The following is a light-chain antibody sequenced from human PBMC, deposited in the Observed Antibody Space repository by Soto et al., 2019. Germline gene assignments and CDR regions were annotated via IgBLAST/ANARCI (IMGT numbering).Light chain of an antibody. V-gene: IGLV2-23*02. Sequence: QSALTQPASLSGSPGQSITISCTGTRSDVGSYNLVSWYQQHPGKAPKLMIYEVSKRPSGVSNRFSGSKSGNTASLTISGLQAEDEADYYCCSYAGSSTFYVFGTGTKVTVL. CDR2: EVS. J-gene: IGLJ1*01. CDR3: CSYAGSSTFYV. CDR1: RSDVGSYNL.